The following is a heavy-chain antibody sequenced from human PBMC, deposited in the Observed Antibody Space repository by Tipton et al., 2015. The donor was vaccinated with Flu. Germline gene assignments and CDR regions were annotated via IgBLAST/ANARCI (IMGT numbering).Heavy chain of an antibody. V-gene: IGHV4-39*07. D-gene: IGHD3-3*01. J-gene: IGHJ5*02. CDR3: AREGSLTIFGVVTYNWFDP. CDR1: GGSISSSSYY. CDR2: IYYSGST. Sequence: LRLSCTVSGGSISSSSYYWGWIRQPPGEGLEWIGSIYYSGSTYYNPSLKSRVTISVDTSKNQFSLKLSSVTAADTAVYYCAREGSLTIFGVVTYNWFDPWGQGTLVTVSS.